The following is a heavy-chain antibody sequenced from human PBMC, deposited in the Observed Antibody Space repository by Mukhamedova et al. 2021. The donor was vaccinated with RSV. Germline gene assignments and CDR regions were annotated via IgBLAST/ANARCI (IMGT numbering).Heavy chain of an antibody. CDR1: FA. J-gene: IGHJ2*01. D-gene: IGHD3-10*01. Sequence: FAVHWVRQAPGQGLEWVAVISYDGSNKYYGKSVEGRFSISRDNSNMTVFLQMSRLRVEDTAVYYCARAGSGAYLVFERYF. CDR2: ISYDGSNK. V-gene: IGHV3-30-3*01. CDR3: ARAGSGAYLVFERYF.